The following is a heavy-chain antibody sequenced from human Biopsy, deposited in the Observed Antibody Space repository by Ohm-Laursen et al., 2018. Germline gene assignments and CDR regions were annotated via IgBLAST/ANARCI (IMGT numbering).Heavy chain of an antibody. CDR1: GESFNGYY. CDR2: INHSGRT. V-gene: IGHV4-34*01. J-gene: IGHJ6*02. D-gene: IGHD3-22*01. Sequence: SDTLSLTCAVYGESFNGYYWSWIRQTPGKGLEWIGEINHSGRTNYNPSLKSRVTISVDTSKNQVSLKVRSVTAADTAVYYCVRGVDYYDPYHYYALDVWGQGTTVTVSS. CDR3: VRGVDYYDPYHYYALDV.